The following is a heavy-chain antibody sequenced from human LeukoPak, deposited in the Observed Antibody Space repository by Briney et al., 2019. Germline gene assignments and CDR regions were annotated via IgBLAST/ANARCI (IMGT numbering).Heavy chain of an antibody. CDR3: QGYCSSTSCPGGDY. CDR2: FDPEDGET. D-gene: IGHD2-2*01. J-gene: IGHJ4*02. V-gene: IGHV1-24*01. CDR1: GYSLTELS. Sequence: APVKVSCKVSGYSLTELSMHWVRQAPGKGLEWMGGFDPEDGETIYAQKFQGRVTMTEDTSTDTAYMELSSLRSEDTAVYYCQGYCSSTSCPGGDYWGQGTLVTVSS.